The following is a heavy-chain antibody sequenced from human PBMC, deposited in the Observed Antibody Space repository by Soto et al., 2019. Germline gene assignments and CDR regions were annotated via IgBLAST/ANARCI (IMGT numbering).Heavy chain of an antibody. J-gene: IGHJ6*02. Sequence: SVKVSCKASGGTFSIYAISWVRQAPGQGLEWMGGIIPIFGTANYAQKFQGRVTITADESTSTAYMELSSLRSGDTAVYYCAIPYYDFWSGFPNSTYGMDVWGQGTTVTVSS. CDR3: AIPYYDFWSGFPNSTYGMDV. CDR2: IIPIFGTA. D-gene: IGHD3-3*01. V-gene: IGHV1-69*13. CDR1: GGTFSIYA.